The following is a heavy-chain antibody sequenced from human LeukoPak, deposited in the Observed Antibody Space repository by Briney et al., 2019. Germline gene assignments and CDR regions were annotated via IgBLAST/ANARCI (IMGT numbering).Heavy chain of an antibody. CDR3: ARGAPTVTTAGEFDY. Sequence: GGSLRLSCAASGFDVGRNYMTWVRQAPGKGLEWVSFIYSGGATYYADSVRGRFTISRDSSKNTLYLQMNSLRVEDTAVYYCARGAPTVTTAGEFDYWGQGTLVTVSS. V-gene: IGHV3-53*01. CDR2: IYSGGAT. D-gene: IGHD4-17*01. CDR1: GFDVGRNY. J-gene: IGHJ4*02.